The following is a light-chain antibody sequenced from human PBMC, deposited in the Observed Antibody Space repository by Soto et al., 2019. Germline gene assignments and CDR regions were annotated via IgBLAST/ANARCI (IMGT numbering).Light chain of an antibody. J-gene: IGLJ1*01. CDR3: SSYTSSSTLYV. CDR1: SSDVGGYNY. V-gene: IGLV2-14*01. Sequence: SVLTQAASVSGCPGQSITISCTGTSSDVGGYNYVSWYQQHPGKAPKLMIYEVSNRPSGVSNRFSGSKSGNTASLTISGLQAEDEADYYCSSYTSSSTLYVFGTGTKVTVL. CDR2: EVS.